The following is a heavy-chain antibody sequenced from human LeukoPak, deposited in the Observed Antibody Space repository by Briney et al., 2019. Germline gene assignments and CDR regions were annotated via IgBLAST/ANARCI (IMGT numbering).Heavy chain of an antibody. Sequence: SETLSLTCAVYGGSFSGYYWSWIRQPPGKGLEWIGEINHSGSTNYNPSLKSRVTISVDTSKNQFSLKLSSVTAADTAVYYCARGGRWSGLRIDPWGQGTLVTVSS. J-gene: IGHJ5*02. CDR2: INHSGST. CDR3: ARGGRWSGLRIDP. V-gene: IGHV4-34*01. CDR1: GGSFSGYY. D-gene: IGHD3-3*01.